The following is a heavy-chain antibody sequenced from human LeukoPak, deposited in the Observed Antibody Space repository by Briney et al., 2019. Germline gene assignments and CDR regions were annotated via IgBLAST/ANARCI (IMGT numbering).Heavy chain of an antibody. J-gene: IGHJ4*02. CDR3: ARLGSYHDF. D-gene: IGHD1-26*01. CDR2: IHSRGGS. Sequence: SETLSLTCTVSGASISNYYWSWIRQTPEKGLEWMGQIHSRGGSGYYPSLKSRLTLSIDTSRNQLSLKLPSVTAADTAVYFCARLGSYHDFWGQGALVTVSS. V-gene: IGHV4-59*08. CDR1: GASISNYY.